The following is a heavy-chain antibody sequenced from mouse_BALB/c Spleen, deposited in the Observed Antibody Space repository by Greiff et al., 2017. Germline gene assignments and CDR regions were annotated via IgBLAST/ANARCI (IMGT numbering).Heavy chain of an antibody. V-gene: IGHV2-9-2*01. CDR2: IWTGGGT. J-gene: IGHJ3*01. CDR1: GFSLTSYD. Sequence: QVQLKESGPGLVAPSQSLSITCTVSGFSLTSYDISWIRQPPGKGLEWLGVIWTGGGTNYNSAFMSRLSISKDNSKSQVFLKMNSLQTDDTAIYYCVRDRDGYLFAYWGQGTLVAVAA. CDR3: VRDRDGYLFAY. D-gene: IGHD2-3*01.